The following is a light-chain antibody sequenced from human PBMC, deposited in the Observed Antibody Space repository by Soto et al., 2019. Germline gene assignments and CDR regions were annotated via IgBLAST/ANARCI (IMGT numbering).Light chain of an antibody. Sequence: EIVLTQSPATLSVSPVERATLSGRASQSVSSNLASYQQQPRHAPRLLLYGASTRATGIPARFSGSGSGTEFTPPISSLQSEDFAVYYCQQYNNWPPWTFGQGTKVDIK. J-gene: IGKJ1*01. CDR1: QSVSSN. CDR2: GAS. CDR3: QQYNNWPPWT. V-gene: IGKV3-15*01.